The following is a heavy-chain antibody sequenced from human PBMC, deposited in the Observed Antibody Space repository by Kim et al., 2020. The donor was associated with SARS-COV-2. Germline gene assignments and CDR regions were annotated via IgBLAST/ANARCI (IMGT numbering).Heavy chain of an antibody. CDR3: ARDGLIRTYYYASGRAGGRGYYGMDV. CDR2: ISAYNGNT. Sequence: ASVKVSCKASGYTFTSYGISWVRQAPGQGLEWMGWISAYNGNTNYAQKLQGRVTMTTDTSTSTAYMELRSLRSDDTAVYYCARDGLIRTYYYASGRAGGRGYYGMDVWGQGTTVTVSS. CDR1: GYTFTSYG. J-gene: IGHJ6*02. D-gene: IGHD3-10*01. V-gene: IGHV1-18*01.